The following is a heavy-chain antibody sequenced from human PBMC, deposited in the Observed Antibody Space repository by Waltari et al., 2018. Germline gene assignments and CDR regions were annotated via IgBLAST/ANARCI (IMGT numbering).Heavy chain of an antibody. D-gene: IGHD2-21*02. CDR3: AKDFNVVVTTKTFDY. CDR1: GFTFSSYA. V-gene: IGHV3-23*01. J-gene: IGHJ4*02. CDR2: ISGRGGNT. Sequence: EVQLLESGGGLVQPGGSLRLSCAASGFTFSSYAMSWVRQAPGKGLEWVSAISGRGGNTYDADSVKGRFTISRDNSKNTLYLQMNSLRAEDTAVYYCAKDFNVVVTTKTFDYWGQGTLVTVSS.